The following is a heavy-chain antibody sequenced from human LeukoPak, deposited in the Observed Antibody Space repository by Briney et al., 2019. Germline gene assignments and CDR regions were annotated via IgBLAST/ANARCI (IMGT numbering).Heavy chain of an antibody. Sequence: LRLSCAASGFTFSSYGVHWVRQAPGKGLEWVAVISYDGSNKYYADSVKGRFTISRDNSKNTLYLQMKSLRAEDTAVYYCAKAISSSDAFDIWGQGTMVTVSS. CDR2: ISYDGSNK. V-gene: IGHV3-30*18. CDR3: AKAISSSDAFDI. J-gene: IGHJ3*02. D-gene: IGHD2-2*01. CDR1: GFTFSSYG.